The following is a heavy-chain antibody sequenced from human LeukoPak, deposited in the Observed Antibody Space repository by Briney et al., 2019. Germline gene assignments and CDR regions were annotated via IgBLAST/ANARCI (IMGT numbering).Heavy chain of an antibody. CDR2: IYHSGST. Sequence: SQTLSLTCAVSGGSISSGGYSWSWIRQRPGKGLEWIGYIYHSGSTYYNPSLKSRVTISVDRSKNQFSLKLSSVTAADTAVYYCARGFSGRDYDILTGYFWFDPWGQGTLVTVSS. CDR3: ARGFSGRDYDILTGYFWFDP. D-gene: IGHD3-9*01. CDR1: GGSISSGGYS. V-gene: IGHV4-30-2*01. J-gene: IGHJ5*02.